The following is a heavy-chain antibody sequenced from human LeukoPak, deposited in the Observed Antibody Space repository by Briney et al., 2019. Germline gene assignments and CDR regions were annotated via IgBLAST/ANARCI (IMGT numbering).Heavy chain of an antibody. CDR1: GYSFTSYW. J-gene: IGHJ1*01. V-gene: IGHV5-51*01. CDR3: ARLFDDYGGNPNAEYFQH. D-gene: IGHD4-23*01. Sequence: GESLKISCKGSGYSFTSYWIGWVRQMPGKGLEWMGIIYPGDSDTRYSPSFQGQVTISADKSISTAYLQWSSLKASDTAMYYCARLFDDYGGNPNAEYFQHWGQGTLVTVSS. CDR2: IYPGDSDT.